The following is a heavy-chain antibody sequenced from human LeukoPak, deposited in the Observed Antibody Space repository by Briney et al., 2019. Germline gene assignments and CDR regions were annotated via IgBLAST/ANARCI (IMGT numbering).Heavy chain of an antibody. Sequence: SSETLSLTCTVSGGSISSSSYYWGWIRQPPGKGLEWIGSIYYSGSTYYNPSLKSRVTISVDTSKNQFSLKLSSVTAADTAVYYCARDPLLWFGDSGYAFDIWGQGTMVTVSS. CDR2: IYYSGST. J-gene: IGHJ3*02. CDR1: GGSISSSSYY. D-gene: IGHD3-10*01. V-gene: IGHV4-39*07. CDR3: ARDPLLWFGDSGYAFDI.